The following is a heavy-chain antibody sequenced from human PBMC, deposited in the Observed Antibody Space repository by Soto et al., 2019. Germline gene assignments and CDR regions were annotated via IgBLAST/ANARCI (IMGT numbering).Heavy chain of an antibody. CDR2: ISGSGGST. V-gene: IGHV3-23*01. CDR3: AKVGYCRGGSCYSGVKAVDY. CDR1: GFTFSSYA. Sequence: EVQLLESGGGLVQPGGSLRLSCAASGFTFSSYAMSWVRQAPGKGLEWVSAISGSGGSTYYADSVKGRFTISRDNSKNTLYLQMNSLRAEDTAVYYCAKVGYCRGGSCYSGVKAVDYWGQGTLVTVSS. J-gene: IGHJ4*02. D-gene: IGHD2-15*01.